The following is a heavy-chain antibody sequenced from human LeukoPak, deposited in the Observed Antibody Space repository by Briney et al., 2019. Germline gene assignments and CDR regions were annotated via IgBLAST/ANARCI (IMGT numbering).Heavy chain of an antibody. Sequence: SETLSLTCAVYGGSFSVYYWSWIRQPPGNGLAWIGEINHSGSTNYNPFLKSGVTISIDTSKTQFSLEMSSVTAADTAVYYCARGRGARSSRWYNWFDPWGQGTLVTVSS. CDR1: GGSFSVYY. CDR2: INHSGST. V-gene: IGHV4-34*01. D-gene: IGHD6-13*01. CDR3: ARGRGARSSRWYNWFDP. J-gene: IGHJ5*02.